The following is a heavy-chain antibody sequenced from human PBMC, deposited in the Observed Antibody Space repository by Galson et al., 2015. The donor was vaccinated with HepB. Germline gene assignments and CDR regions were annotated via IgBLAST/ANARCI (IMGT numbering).Heavy chain of an antibody. J-gene: IGHJ6*02. CDR3: ARDLDCSSTSCFIYYYYGMDV. D-gene: IGHD2-2*01. CDR1: GYTFTSYA. Sequence: SVKVSCKASGYTFTSYAMNWVRQAPGQGLEWMGWINTNTGNPTYAQGFTGRFVFSLDTSVSTAYLQISSLKAEDTAVYYCARDLDCSSTSCFIYYYYGMDVWGQGTTVTVSS. V-gene: IGHV7-4-1*02. CDR2: INTNTGNP.